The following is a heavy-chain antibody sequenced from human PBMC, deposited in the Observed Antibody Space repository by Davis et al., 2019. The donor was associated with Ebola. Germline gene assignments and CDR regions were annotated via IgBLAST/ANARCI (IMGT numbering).Heavy chain of an antibody. V-gene: IGHV3-15*04. Sequence: PGGSLRLSCAASGFTFSNAWMNWVRQAPGKGLEWVGRIESRSDGGSTDYAAPVKGRFTISRDDSKNTLYLQMNSLKTEDTAVYYCTKAGYLQWIIGYYYCFMDVWGKGTTVTVSS. D-gene: IGHD3-3*01. CDR3: TKAGYLQWIIGYYYCFMDV. CDR2: IESRSDGGST. CDR1: GFTFSNAW. J-gene: IGHJ6*03.